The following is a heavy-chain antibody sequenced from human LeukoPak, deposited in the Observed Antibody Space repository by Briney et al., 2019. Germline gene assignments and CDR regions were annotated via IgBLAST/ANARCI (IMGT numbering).Heavy chain of an antibody. J-gene: IGHJ4*02. CDR1: GFTFNIYW. CDR3: ARDRGWPSSGYYLYHFDY. CDR2: IKHNGGEK. V-gene: IGHV3-7*01. Sequence: PGGSLRLSCAASGFTFNIYWMSWVRQAPGKGLEWVASIKHNGGEKYYVDSVKGRFTISRDNAKNSLYLEMSSLRVEDTAVYYCARDRGWPSSGYYLYHFDYWGQGTLVTFAS. D-gene: IGHD3-22*01.